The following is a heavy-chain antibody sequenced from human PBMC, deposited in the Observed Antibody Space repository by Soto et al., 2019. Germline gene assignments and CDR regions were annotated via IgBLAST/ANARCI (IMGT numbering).Heavy chain of an antibody. V-gene: IGHV4-30-4*01. CDR3: ARRVYPYCSGGSCYSFWFDP. D-gene: IGHD2-15*01. Sequence: CTVSGGSISRGDYYWSWIRQPPGKGLEWIGYIYYSGSTYYNPSLKSRVTISVDTSKNQFSLKLSSVTAADTAVYYCARRVYPYCSGGSCYSFWFDPWGQGTLVTVSS. J-gene: IGHJ5*02. CDR2: IYYSGST. CDR1: GGSISRGDYY.